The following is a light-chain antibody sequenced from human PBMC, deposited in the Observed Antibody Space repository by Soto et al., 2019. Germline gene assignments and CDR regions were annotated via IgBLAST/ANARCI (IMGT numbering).Light chain of an antibody. Sequence: EKVMQQAPAPLSVSPGESAPLSGWARGHIYPNLARYQQKPGQAPRLLFYGASTRATGLPARFSGTGSGTEFTLTINSLQAEDSAVYYCQQDYNWPRNFGQGTRLEIK. CDR3: QQDYNWPRN. V-gene: IGKV3-15*01. CDR2: GAS. CDR1: GHIYPN. J-gene: IGKJ5*01.